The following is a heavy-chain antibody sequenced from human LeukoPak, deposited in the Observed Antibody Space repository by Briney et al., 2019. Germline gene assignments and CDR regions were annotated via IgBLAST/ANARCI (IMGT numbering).Heavy chain of an antibody. V-gene: IGHV1-18*04. D-gene: IGHD3-9*01. J-gene: IGHJ4*02. CDR3: AREFDILTGYSPLYYFDY. CDR2: ISAYNGNT. Sequence: ASVKVSCKASGYTFTSYGISWVRQAPGQGLEWMGWISAYNGNTNYAQKLQGRVTMTTDTSTSTAYMELRGLRSDDTAVYYCAREFDILTGYSPLYYFDYWGQGTLVTVSS. CDR1: GYTFTSYG.